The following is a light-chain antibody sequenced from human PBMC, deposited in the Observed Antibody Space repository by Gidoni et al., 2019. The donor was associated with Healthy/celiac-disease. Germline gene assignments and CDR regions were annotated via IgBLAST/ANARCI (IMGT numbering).Light chain of an antibody. J-gene: IGKJ3*01. CDR3: QQYNSYPLFT. V-gene: IGKV1D-16*01. CDR1: QGISSW. Sequence: IQMTQSPSSLSASVVDRVTITCRASQGISSWLAWYQQKPEKAPKSLIYAESILQSGVPSRFSGSGSGKDFTLTISSLQHEDFATYYCQQYNSYPLFTFGPGTKVDIK. CDR2: AES.